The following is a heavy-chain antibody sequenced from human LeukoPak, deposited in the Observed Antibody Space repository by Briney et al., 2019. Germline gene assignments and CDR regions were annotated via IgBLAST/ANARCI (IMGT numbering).Heavy chain of an antibody. V-gene: IGHV3-30*02. Sequence: GGSLRLSCAASGLAFSSYAMSWVRQAPGKGLEWVAFIRYDGSNKYYADSVKGRFTISRDNSKNTLYLQMNSLRAEDTAVYYCAKIHGDSTQYFDYWGQGTLVTVSS. CDR1: GLAFSSYA. J-gene: IGHJ4*02. CDR2: IRYDGSNK. D-gene: IGHD2-21*02. CDR3: AKIHGDSTQYFDY.